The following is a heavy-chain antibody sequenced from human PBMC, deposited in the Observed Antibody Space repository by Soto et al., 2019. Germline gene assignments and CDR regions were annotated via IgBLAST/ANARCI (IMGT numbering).Heavy chain of an antibody. J-gene: IGHJ3*02. Sequence: SETLSLTCTVSGGSTSNYYWSWIRQPPGKGLEWIGYIYNSGSTNYNPSLNRRVTMSVDTSKNQISLRLTSATAADTAVYFCTRPNQGDYAFDIWGQGTLVTVSS. CDR3: TRPNQGDYAFDI. D-gene: IGHD2-21*02. CDR2: IYNSGST. CDR1: GGSTSNYY. V-gene: IGHV4-59*01.